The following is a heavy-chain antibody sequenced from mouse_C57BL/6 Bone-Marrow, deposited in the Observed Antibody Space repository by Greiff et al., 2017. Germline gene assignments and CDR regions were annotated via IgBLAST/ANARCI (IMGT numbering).Heavy chain of an antibody. D-gene: IGHD2-2*01. CDR3: TTMVTPFAY. Sequence: VQLQQSGAELVRPGASVKLSCTASGFNIKDDYMHWVKQRPEQGLEWIGWIDPENGDTEYASKFQGKATITADTSSNTAYLQLSSLTSDDTAVYCCTTMVTPFAYWGQGTLVTVSA. CDR1: GFNIKDDY. V-gene: IGHV14-4*01. CDR2: IDPENGDT. J-gene: IGHJ3*01.